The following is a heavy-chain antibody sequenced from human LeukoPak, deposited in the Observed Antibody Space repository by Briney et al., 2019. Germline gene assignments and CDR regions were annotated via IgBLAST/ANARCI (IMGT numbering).Heavy chain of an antibody. Sequence: SETLSLTCTVSGGSVSSGISYWSWIRQPPGKGLEWIAYISNSGGSDYNPSLRGRVTISVDTSKNQFSLRLSSVTAADTAVYFCVRHVDGDSGYAFDIWGQGTMVTVSS. CDR2: ISNSGGS. CDR3: VRHVDGDSGYAFDI. J-gene: IGHJ3*02. CDR1: GGSVSSGISY. D-gene: IGHD4-17*01. V-gene: IGHV4-61*01.